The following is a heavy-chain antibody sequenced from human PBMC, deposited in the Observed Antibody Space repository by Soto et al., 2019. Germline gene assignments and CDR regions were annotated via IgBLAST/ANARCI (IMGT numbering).Heavy chain of an antibody. Sequence: SLRLSCAASGFTFDAYPMHWVRQAPGKGLEWVSGISWNSGSIGYADSVKGRFTIARDNAKNSLSLQMNRLIAEDTALYYCAKDIGRYDFWSGHIYHYYVMYVRGQGTTVTVS. J-gene: IGHJ6*01. CDR1: GFTFDAYP. CDR3: AKDIGRYDFWSGHIYHYYVMYV. CDR2: ISWNSGSI. V-gene: IGHV3-9*01. D-gene: IGHD3-3*01.